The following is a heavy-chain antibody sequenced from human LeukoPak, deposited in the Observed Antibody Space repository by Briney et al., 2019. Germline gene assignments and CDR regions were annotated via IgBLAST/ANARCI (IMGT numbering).Heavy chain of an antibody. CDR2: IIPILGIA. CDR1: GGTFSSYA. J-gene: IGHJ4*02. CDR3: ARASTVVTPWGY. D-gene: IGHD4-23*01. Sequence: SVKVSCKASGGTFSSYAISWVRQAPGQGLECMGRIIPILGIANYAQKFQGRVTITADKSTSTAYMELSSLRSEDTAVYYCARASTVVTPWGYWGQGTLVTVSS. V-gene: IGHV1-69*04.